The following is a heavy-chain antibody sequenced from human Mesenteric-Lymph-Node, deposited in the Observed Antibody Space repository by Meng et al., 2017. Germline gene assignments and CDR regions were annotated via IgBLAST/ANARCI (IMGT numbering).Heavy chain of an antibody. D-gene: IGHD3-10*01. V-gene: IGHV3-7*01. CDR1: GFTFSSFW. Sequence: GESLKISCAASGFTFSSFWMSWVRQAPGKGLEWVANINEDGSEKYFVDSVKGRFTISGDNAKNSLCLHMNSLRDEDTAVYYWAVCINRGVPDHWGQGTVVTVSS. CDR2: INEDGSEK. J-gene: IGHJ5*02. CDR3: AVCINRGVPDH.